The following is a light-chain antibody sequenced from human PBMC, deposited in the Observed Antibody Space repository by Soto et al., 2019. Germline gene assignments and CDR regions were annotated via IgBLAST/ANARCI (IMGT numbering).Light chain of an antibody. J-gene: IGLJ3*02. V-gene: IGLV1-44*01. CDR2: ETK. Sequence: QSVLTQPPSASGTPGQRVTIYCCGSISNIGSNPVHWYQQIPGTAPKLLIFETKSRPSGVPDRFSASKSGTSASLAITGLQTEDEAHYYRQSYDNSLRGWVFGGGTKLTVL. CDR1: ISNIGSNP. CDR3: QSYDNSLRGWV.